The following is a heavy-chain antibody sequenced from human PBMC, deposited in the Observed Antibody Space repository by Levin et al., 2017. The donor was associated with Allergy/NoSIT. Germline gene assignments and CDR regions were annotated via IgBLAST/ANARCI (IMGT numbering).Heavy chain of an antibody. V-gene: IGHV3-30*15. D-gene: IGHD4-17*01. CDR3: AKTRSIYGDYGSIDY. J-gene: IGHJ4*02. Sequence: LSLTCAASKITFRYFTMHWVRQAPGKGLEWVAVISNDGSSESYADSVKGRFTISRDNSKNTLYLQMSSLKTDDTAVYYCAKTRSIYGDYGSIDYWGRGTLVTVSS. CDR2: ISNDGSSE. CDR1: KITFRYFT.